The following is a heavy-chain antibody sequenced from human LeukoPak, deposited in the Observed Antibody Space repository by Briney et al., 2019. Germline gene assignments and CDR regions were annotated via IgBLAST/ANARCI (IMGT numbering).Heavy chain of an antibody. J-gene: IGHJ5*02. CDR3: AKGVVGSGYYTLDDWFDP. CDR2: ISGSGGST. D-gene: IGHD3-3*01. Sequence: GGSLRLSCAASGFTFSSYAMSWVRQAPGKGLEWVSAISGSGGSTYYADSVKGRFTISRDNSKNTLYLQMDSLRAEDTAVYYCAKGVVGSGYYTLDDWFDPWGQGTLVTVSS. V-gene: IGHV3-23*01. CDR1: GFTFSSYA.